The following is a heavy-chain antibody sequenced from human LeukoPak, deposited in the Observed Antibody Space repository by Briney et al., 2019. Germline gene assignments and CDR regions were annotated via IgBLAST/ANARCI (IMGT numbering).Heavy chain of an antibody. CDR1: GYTFTGYY. CDR2: IIPIFGTA. CDR3: AKGPIYYDSSGYSLQYDY. Sequence: GASVKVSCKASGYTFTGYYMHWVRQAPGQGLEWMGGIIPIFGTANYAQKFQGRVTITADESTSTAYMELSSLRSEDTAVYYCAKGPIYYDSSGYSLQYDYWGQGTLVTVSS. J-gene: IGHJ4*02. V-gene: IGHV1-69*13. D-gene: IGHD3-22*01.